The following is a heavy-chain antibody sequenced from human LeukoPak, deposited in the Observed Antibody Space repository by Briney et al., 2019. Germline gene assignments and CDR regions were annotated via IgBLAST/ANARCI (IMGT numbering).Heavy chain of an antibody. Sequence: PSEALSLTCTVSGGSISIYYWSWVRQPPGKGLEWMGYVYNSGNTDYNPSLKSRVSISVDTSRNQFSLKLSSVTAADTAVYYCARGRETARPPLGYWGQGTLVTVSS. CDR2: VYNSGNT. V-gene: IGHV4-59*12. J-gene: IGHJ1*01. D-gene: IGHD5-18*01. CDR3: ARGRETARPPLGY. CDR1: GGSISIYY.